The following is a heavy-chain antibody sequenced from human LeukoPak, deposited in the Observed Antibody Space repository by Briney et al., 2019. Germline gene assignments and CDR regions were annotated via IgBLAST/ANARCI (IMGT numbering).Heavy chain of an antibody. CDR2: INSGNNYI. D-gene: IGHD4-23*01. CDR3: ARRAGGYSHPYDY. V-gene: IGHV3-21*04. J-gene: IGHJ4*02. CDR1: GFTFSDYT. Sequence: GGSLRLSCVASGFTFSDYTMHWVRQAPGKALEWVSSINSGNNYIYYADSVKGRFTISRDNSKNTLYLQMNSLRAEDTAVYYCARRAGGYSHPYDYWGQGTLVTVSS.